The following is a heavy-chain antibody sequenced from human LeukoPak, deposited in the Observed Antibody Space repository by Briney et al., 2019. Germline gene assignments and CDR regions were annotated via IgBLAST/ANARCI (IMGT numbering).Heavy chain of an antibody. D-gene: IGHD1/OR15-1a*01. CDR3: ARRIANRNWFDP. Sequence: SETLSLTCTVSGGSISSSDYYWGWVRQPPGKGLEWIGSIFYSGAAHCNPSLKSRVTISVDTSNNQFSLMLSSVTAADTAVYYCARRIANRNWFDPWGQGTLATVSS. J-gene: IGHJ5*02. CDR1: GGSISSSDYY. CDR2: IFYSGAA. V-gene: IGHV4-39*01.